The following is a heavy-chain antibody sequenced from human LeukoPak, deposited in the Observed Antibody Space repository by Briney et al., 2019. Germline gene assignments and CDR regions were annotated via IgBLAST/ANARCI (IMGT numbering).Heavy chain of an antibody. CDR3: VRDPSGTYSYHTFTF. J-gene: IGHJ3*01. V-gene: IGHV3-48*04. CDR1: GFTFSSYA. CDR2: IRSTSDAI. D-gene: IGHD1-26*01. Sequence: GGSLRLSCAASGFTFSSYAMDWVRQAPGRGLEWVAYIRSTSDAIQYADFVKGRFTISRDNAKNSLYLQMNSLGAEDTAVYYCVRDPSGTYSYHTFTFWGQGTLVTVSS.